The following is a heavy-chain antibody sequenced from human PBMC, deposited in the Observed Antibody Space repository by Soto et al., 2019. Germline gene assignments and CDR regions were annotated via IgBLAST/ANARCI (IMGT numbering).Heavy chain of an antibody. D-gene: IGHD2-2*01. CDR3: AISGIVLVPAAMLGIDY. V-gene: IGHV3-30*03. J-gene: IGHJ4*02. CDR1: GFTFSSYG. Sequence: GSLRLSCAASGFTFSSYGMHWVRQAPGKGLEWVAVISYDGSNKYYADSVKGRFTISRDNSKNTLYLQMNSLRAEDTAVYYCAISGIVLVPAAMLGIDYWGQGTLVTVSS. CDR2: ISYDGSNK.